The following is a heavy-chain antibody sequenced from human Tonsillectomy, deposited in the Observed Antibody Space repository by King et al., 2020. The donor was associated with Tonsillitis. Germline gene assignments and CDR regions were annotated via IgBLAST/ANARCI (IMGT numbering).Heavy chain of an antibody. CDR2: IYSGGSST. Sequence: VQLVESGGGLVQPGGSLRLSCAASGFTFSSYAMSWVRQAPGKGLEWVSVIYSGGSSTYYADSVKGRFTISRDNSKNTLYLQMNSLRAEDPAVYYCAKPRWYYGSGGYYKVDYWGQGTLVTVSS. J-gene: IGHJ4*02. CDR1: GFTFSSYA. D-gene: IGHD3-10*01. CDR3: AKPRWYYGSGGYYKVDY. V-gene: IGHV3-23*03.